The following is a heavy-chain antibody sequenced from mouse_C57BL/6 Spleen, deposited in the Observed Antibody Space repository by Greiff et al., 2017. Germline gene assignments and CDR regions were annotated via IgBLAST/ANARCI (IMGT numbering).Heavy chain of an antibody. CDR1: GYTFTSYW. D-gene: IGHD1-1*01. J-gene: IGHJ2*01. Sequence: VQLQQPGTELVKPGASVKLSCKASGYTFTSYWMHWVKQRPGQGLEWIGNINPSNGGTTYNEKFKSKATLTVDKSFRTAYIQLSSLTSEDSAVYDYARNYDGPLYFDYWGQGTTLTVSS. CDR2: INPSNGGT. V-gene: IGHV1-53*01. CDR3: ARNYDGPLYFDY.